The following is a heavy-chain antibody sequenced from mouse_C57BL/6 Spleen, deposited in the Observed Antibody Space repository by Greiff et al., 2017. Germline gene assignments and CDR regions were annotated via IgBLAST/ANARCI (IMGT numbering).Heavy chain of an antibody. J-gene: IGHJ1*03. V-gene: IGHV2-2*01. Sequence: VKLMESGPGLVQPSQSLSITCTVSGFSLTSYGVHWVRQSPGKGLEWLGVIWSGGSTDYNAAFISRLSISKDNSKSQVFFKMNSLQADDTAIYYCARNIYYGNYGDYWYFDVWGTGTTVTVSS. CDR1: GFSLTSYG. D-gene: IGHD2-1*01. CDR3: ARNIYYGNYGDYWYFDV. CDR2: IWSGGST.